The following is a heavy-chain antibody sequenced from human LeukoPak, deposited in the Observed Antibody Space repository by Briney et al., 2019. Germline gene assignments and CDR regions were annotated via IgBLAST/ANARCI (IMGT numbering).Heavy chain of an antibody. D-gene: IGHD3-10*01. V-gene: IGHV4-34*01. J-gene: IGHJ4*02. CDR2: INHSGST. CDR3: ARGPYYYGAGSYYRY. CDR1: GGSFSGYY. Sequence: SETLSLTCAVYGGSFSGYYWSWIRQPPGKGMEWIGEINHSGSTNYNPSLKIRVTISVDTSKNQFSLKLSSVTAADTAVYYCARGPYYYGAGSYYRYWGQGTLVTVSS.